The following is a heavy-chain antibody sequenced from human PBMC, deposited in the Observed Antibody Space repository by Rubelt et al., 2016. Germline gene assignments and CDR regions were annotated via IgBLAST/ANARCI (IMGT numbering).Heavy chain of an antibody. Sequence: GGLVQPGGSLRLSCAASGFTFSSYAMSWVRQAPGKGLEWVSAISGSGGCTYYADSVKGRFTISRDNSKNTLYLQMNSLRAEDTAVYHCTKARELLIRNPADYWGQGTLVTVSS. CDR2: ISGSGGCT. CDR1: GFTFSSYA. CDR3: TKARELLIRNPADY. D-gene: IGHD1-26*01. J-gene: IGHJ4*02. V-gene: IGHV3-23*01.